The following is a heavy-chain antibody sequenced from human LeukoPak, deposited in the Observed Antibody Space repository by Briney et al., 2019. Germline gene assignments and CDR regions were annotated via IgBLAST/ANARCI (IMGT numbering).Heavy chain of an antibody. CDR3: ARESLTWLQSRTSWFDP. V-gene: IGHV4-39*07. CDR1: GGSISSGSYY. Sequence: SETLSLTCTVSGGSISSGSYYWGWIRQPPGKGLEWIGTIYCSGSTYYNPSLKSRVTISVDSSKNQFSLRLSSVTAADTAVYYCARESLTWLQSRTSWFDPWGQGTLVTVSS. CDR2: IYCSGST. J-gene: IGHJ5*02. D-gene: IGHD5-24*01.